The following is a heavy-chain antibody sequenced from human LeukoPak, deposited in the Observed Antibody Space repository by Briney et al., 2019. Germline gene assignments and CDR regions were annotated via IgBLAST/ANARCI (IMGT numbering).Heavy chain of an antibody. D-gene: IGHD4-17*01. CDR3: VRDNDYVPAY. J-gene: IGHJ4*02. Sequence: ASVKVSCKASGYTFTSYGISWVRQAPGQGLEWMAWISTSNGNTNFAQKFQGRVTMTTDTYTSTAYMELRSLRSDDTAVYYCVRDNDYVPAYWGQGTLVIVSS. CDR2: ISTSNGNT. CDR1: GYTFTSYG. V-gene: IGHV1-18*01.